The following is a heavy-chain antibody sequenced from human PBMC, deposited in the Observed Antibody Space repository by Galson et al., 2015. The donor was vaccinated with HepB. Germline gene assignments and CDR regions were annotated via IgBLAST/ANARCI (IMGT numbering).Heavy chain of an antibody. Sequence: SETLSLTCIVSGGSISNIIYNWGWFRKSPGKGLEWIGSITHTETTYYNPSLKSRVTMSVDTSKNQFSLKVNSVTAADTAVYYCARRNSEIFGGVTLYSFDYWGQGTLVTVSS. J-gene: IGHJ4*02. V-gene: IGHV4-39*01. CDR1: GGSISNIIYN. D-gene: IGHD3-3*01. CDR3: ARRNSEIFGGVTLYSFDY. CDR2: ITHTETT.